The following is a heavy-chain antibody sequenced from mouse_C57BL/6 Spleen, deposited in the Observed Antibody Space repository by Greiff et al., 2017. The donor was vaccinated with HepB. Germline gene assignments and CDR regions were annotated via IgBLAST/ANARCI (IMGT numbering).Heavy chain of an antibody. Sequence: QVQLQQSGAELARPGASVKMSCKASGYTFTSYTMHWVKQRPGQGLEWIGYINPSSGYTKYNQKFKDKATLTADKSSSTAYMQLSSLTSEDSAVYYCARTGVADWYFDVWGTGTTVTVSS. CDR3: ARTGVADWYFDV. D-gene: IGHD1-1*01. CDR1: GYTFTSYT. V-gene: IGHV1-4*01. CDR2: INPSSGYT. J-gene: IGHJ1*03.